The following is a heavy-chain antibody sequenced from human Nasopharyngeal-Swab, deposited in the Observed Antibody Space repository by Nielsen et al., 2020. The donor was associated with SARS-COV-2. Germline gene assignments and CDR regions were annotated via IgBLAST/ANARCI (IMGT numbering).Heavy chain of an antibody. Sequence: SVKVPCKASGGTFSSYAISWVRQAPGQGFEWMGGIIPIFGTANYAQKFQGRVTITADESTSTAYMELSSLRSEDTAVYYCARDRDWELLRYWGQGTLVTVSS. CDR3: ARDRDWELLRY. D-gene: IGHD1-26*01. J-gene: IGHJ4*02. V-gene: IGHV1-69*13. CDR2: IIPIFGTA. CDR1: GGTFSSYA.